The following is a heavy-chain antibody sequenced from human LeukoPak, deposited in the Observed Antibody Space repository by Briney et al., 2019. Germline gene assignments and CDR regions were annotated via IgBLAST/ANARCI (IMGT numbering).Heavy chain of an antibody. CDR3: ARDLTGTNWFDP. CDR1: GGTFSSYA. D-gene: IGHD1-7*01. J-gene: IGHJ5*02. V-gene: IGHV1-69*05. Sequence: ASVKVSCKASGGTFSSYAISWVRQAPGQGVEWMGGIIPILGTANYAQKFQGGVTVTTEESTSTAGRGLSSMRSEDTAVYYCARDLTGTNWFDPWGQGTLVTVSS. CDR2: IIPILGTA.